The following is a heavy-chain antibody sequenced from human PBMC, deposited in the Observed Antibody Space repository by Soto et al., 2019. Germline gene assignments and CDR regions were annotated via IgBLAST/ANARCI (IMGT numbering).Heavy chain of an antibody. Sequence: EVQLVESGGGLVKPGGSLRLSCAASGFTISGAWMNWVRQAPGKGLEWVGRIKTKTHGETTDYAAPVKGRFTISRDDSENTLSLHKTSLKIEDTAVYYCTTGSVSGYWGRGALVTVSS. CDR1: GFTISGAW. D-gene: IGHD1-26*01. J-gene: IGHJ4*02. CDR2: IKTKTHGETT. V-gene: IGHV3-15*07. CDR3: TTGSVSGY.